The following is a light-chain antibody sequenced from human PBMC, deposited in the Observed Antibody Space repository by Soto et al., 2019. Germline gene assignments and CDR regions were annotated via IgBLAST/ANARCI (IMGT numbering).Light chain of an antibody. J-gene: IGKJ5*01. V-gene: IGKV1-8*01. Sequence: AIRMTQSPSSFSASTGDRVTITCRASQGISSYLAWYQQKPGKAPKLLIYAASTLQSGVPSRFSGSGSGTDFTLFISSLQPEDFATYYCQQYYSYPITFGQGTRLEIK. CDR2: AAS. CDR3: QQYYSYPIT. CDR1: QGISSY.